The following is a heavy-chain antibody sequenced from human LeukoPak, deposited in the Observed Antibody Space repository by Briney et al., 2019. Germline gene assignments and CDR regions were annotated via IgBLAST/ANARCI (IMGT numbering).Heavy chain of an antibody. Sequence: PGGSLRLSCAASGFTFSSYSMNWVRQAPGKGLEWVSSISSSSSYIYYADSVKGRFTISRDNAKNSLYLQMNSLRAEDTAVYYCARAHTVTVSYYYYYGMDVWGQGTTVTVSS. D-gene: IGHD4-17*01. CDR3: ARAHTVTVSYYYYYGMDV. V-gene: IGHV3-21*01. J-gene: IGHJ6*02. CDR2: ISSSSSYI. CDR1: GFTFSSYS.